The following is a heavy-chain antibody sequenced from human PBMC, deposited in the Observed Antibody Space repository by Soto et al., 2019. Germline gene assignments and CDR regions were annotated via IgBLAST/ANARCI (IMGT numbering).Heavy chain of an antibody. CDR1: GGSVSSGSYY. D-gene: IGHD6-25*01. Sequence: PSDTLYLTCTVSGGSVSSGSYYWSWIRQPPGKGLEWIGYIYYSGSTNYNPSLKSRVTISVDTSKNQFSLKLSSVTAADTAVYYCARSPGGPNWFDPWGQGTLVTVSS. J-gene: IGHJ5*02. CDR2: IYYSGST. V-gene: IGHV4-61*01. CDR3: ARSPGGPNWFDP.